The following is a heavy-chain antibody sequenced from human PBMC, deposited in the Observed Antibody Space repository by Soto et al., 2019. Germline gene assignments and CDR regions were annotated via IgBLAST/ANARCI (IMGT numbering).Heavy chain of an antibody. Sequence: PGGSLRLSCVTSGFTFSTYGMTWVRQAPGKGLEWVSYGGSGGIIYYAESVKGRFTISRDNSKNTLSLEMNSLRAEDTATYYCVKFRGRAYPYYYMDVWGKGTTVTVSS. CDR3: VKFRGRAYPYYYMDV. J-gene: IGHJ6*03. V-gene: IGHV3-23*01. CDR1: GFTFSTYG. CDR2: GGSGGII. D-gene: IGHD3-10*01.